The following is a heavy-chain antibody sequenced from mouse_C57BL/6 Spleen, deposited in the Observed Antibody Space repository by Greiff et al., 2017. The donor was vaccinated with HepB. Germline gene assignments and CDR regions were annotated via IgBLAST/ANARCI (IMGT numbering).Heavy chain of an antibody. CDR1: GYTFTDYN. CDR3: ASMVTTGYFDV. V-gene: IGHV1-22*01. J-gene: IGHJ1*03. D-gene: IGHD2-1*01. CDR2: INPNNGGT. Sequence: VQLQQSGPELVKPGASVKMSCKASGYTFTDYNMHWVKQSHGKSLEWIGYINPNNGGTSYNQKFKGKATLTVNKSSSTAYMELRSLTSEDSAVYYCASMVTTGYFDVWGTGTTVTVSS.